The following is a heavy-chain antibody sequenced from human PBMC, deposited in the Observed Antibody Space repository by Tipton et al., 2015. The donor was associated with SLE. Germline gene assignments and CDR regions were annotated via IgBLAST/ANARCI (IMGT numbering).Heavy chain of an antibody. Sequence: SLRLSCAASGFRFNGMQWVRQAPGQGLEWVANINPKGNETFYVDSVKGRFTISRDNGENLLFLQMNTLRVDDTAIYYCVSDYDERPFDLWGQGTLVTVSS. V-gene: IGHV3-7*01. J-gene: IGHJ3*01. CDR3: VSDYDERPFDL. D-gene: IGHD3-22*01. CDR2: INPKGNET. CDR1: GFRFNG.